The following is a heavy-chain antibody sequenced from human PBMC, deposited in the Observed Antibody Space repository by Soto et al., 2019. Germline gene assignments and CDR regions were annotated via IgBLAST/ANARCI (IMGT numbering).Heavy chain of an antibody. CDR2: ISYSGST. V-gene: IGHV4-31*03. Sequence: SETLSLTCTVSGGSISSGGYYWSWIRQHPGTGLEWIGHISYSGSTYYNTSLKSRVTISVDTSRNQFSLIVNSVTAADTAVYYCARTYDGSGPNSGGYAFDIWGQGTMVTVSS. CDR1: GGSISSGGYY. D-gene: IGHD3-22*01. CDR3: ARTYDGSGPNSGGYAFDI. J-gene: IGHJ3*02.